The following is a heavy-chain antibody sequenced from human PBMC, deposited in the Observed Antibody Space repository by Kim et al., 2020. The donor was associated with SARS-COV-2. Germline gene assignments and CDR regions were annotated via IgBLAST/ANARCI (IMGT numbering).Heavy chain of an antibody. V-gene: IGHV4-38-2*02. Sequence: LETLSLTCSVSGHSISSGYYWGWIRQSPGKGLEWIGTIYYSGTTYYNPSLKSRVTISVDTSKNQFSLKLISVTAADTAVYYCGRDTYADFWGQGTLVTVSS. J-gene: IGHJ4*02. D-gene: IGHD2-2*01. CDR2: IYYSGTT. CDR3: GRDTYADF. CDR1: GHSISSGYY.